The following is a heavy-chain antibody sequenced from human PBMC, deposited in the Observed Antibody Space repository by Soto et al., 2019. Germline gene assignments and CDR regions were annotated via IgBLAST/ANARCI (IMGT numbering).Heavy chain of an antibody. J-gene: IGHJ6*03. CDR3: ARDRRYDILTGYYRGDYMDV. Sequence: SETLSLTCTVSGGSISSGGYYWSWIRQHPGKGLEWIGYIYYSGSTYYNPSLKSRVTISVDTSKNQFSLKLSSVTAADTAVYYCARDRRYDILTGYYRGDYMDVWGKGTTVTVSS. CDR2: IYYSGST. D-gene: IGHD3-9*01. CDR1: GGSISSGGYY. V-gene: IGHV4-31*03.